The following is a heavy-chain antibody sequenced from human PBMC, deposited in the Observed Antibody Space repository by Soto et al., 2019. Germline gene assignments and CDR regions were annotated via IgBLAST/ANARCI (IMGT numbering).Heavy chain of an antibody. CDR1: GDSISSGGYH. Sequence: QVQLQESGPGLVEPSQTLSLTCNVSGDSISSGGYHWSGIRQHPGNGLAWIVYIYYSGDTYYNPSLKSRVAISVHTSKKHFSLTLSSATAADTAVYYCARLAYSSRGGQFFDYWGQGVLVTVSS. V-gene: IGHV4-31*03. CDR3: ARLAYSSRGGQFFDY. CDR2: IYYSGDT. D-gene: IGHD6-13*01. J-gene: IGHJ4*02.